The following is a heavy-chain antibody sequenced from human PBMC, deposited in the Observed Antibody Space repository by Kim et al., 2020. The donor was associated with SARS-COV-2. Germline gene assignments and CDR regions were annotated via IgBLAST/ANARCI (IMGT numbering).Heavy chain of an antibody. D-gene: IGHD6-13*01. Sequence: SVKGRFTISRDNSKNTLYLQMNSRRAEDTAVYYCARSAAGTGYYYYGMDVWGQGTTVTVSS. J-gene: IGHJ6*02. CDR3: ARSAAGTGYYYYGMDV. V-gene: IGHV3-30*01.